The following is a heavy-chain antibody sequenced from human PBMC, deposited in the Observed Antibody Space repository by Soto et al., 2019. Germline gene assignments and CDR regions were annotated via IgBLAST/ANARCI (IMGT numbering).Heavy chain of an antibody. CDR2: ISYDGSNQ. D-gene: IGHD2-15*01. CDR3: ASSRYVIVVVIGAVSEY. Sequence: QVQLVESWGGVVQPGGSLTLSCVASGLTFSSYSIHWVRQVPGKWLEWVAVISYDGSNQYYADSVKGRFTISRDNAMNTGNMPLTSLRAEDTAVYFCASSRYVIVVVIGAVSEYWGQGPLVGVS. CDR1: GLTFSSYS. V-gene: IGHV3-30-3*01. J-gene: IGHJ4*02.